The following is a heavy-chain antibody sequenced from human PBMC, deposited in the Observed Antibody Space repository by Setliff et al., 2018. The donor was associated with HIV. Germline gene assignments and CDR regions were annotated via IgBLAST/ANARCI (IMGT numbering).Heavy chain of an antibody. CDR3: ATGQMATRY. V-gene: IGHV4-61*02. Sequence: SETLSLTCTVSGGSISSGSYYWSWIRQPAGKGLEWIGRIYTSGSTNYNPSPKSRVTISVDTSKNQFSLKLSSVTAADTAVYHCATGQMATRYWGQGTLVTVSS. D-gene: IGHD5-12*01. J-gene: IGHJ4*02. CDR1: GGSISSGSYY. CDR2: IYTSGST.